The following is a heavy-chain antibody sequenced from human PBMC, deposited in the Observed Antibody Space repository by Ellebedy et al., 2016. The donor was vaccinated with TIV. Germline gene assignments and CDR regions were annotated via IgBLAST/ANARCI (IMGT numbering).Heavy chain of an antibody. CDR1: GFSFSTYA. CDR3: AKSQVGATFFDY. Sequence: GESLKISCAASGFSFSTYAMSWVRQAPGKGLEWVSFISGRAGDTYYADSVKGRFTISRDNSKNTLYLQMHSVKAEDTALYYCAKSQVGATFFDYWGQGTLVTVSS. CDR2: ISGRAGDT. D-gene: IGHD1-26*01. J-gene: IGHJ4*02. V-gene: IGHV3-23*01.